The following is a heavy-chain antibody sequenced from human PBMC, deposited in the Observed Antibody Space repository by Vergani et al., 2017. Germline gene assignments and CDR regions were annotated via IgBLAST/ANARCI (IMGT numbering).Heavy chain of an antibody. Sequence: QVQLQESGPGLVKPSQTLSLTCTVSGGSISSYYWSWIRQPPGKGLEWIGYIYYSGSTNYNPSLKSRVTISVDTTKTQISLKLSSVTAADTAVYYCARDNGDPPRFNWFDPWGQGTLVTVSS. CDR1: GGSISSYY. CDR3: ARDNGDPPRFNWFDP. V-gene: IGHV4-59*01. CDR2: IYYSGST. J-gene: IGHJ5*02. D-gene: IGHD4-17*01.